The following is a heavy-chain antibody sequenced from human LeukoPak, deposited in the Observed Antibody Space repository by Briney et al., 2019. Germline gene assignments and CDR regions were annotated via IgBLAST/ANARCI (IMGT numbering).Heavy chain of an antibody. V-gene: IGHV3-74*01. CDR3: ARDGVEFYNWFDP. CDR1: GFSFSNYW. CDR2: INSDGSST. Sequence: GGSLRLSCADSGFSFSNYWMHWVRQAPGKGLVWVSRINSDGSSTTYADSVKGRFTISRDNAKNTLYLQMNSLRAEDTAVYYCARDGVEFYNWFDPWGQGTLVTVSS. D-gene: IGHD2-21*01. J-gene: IGHJ5*02.